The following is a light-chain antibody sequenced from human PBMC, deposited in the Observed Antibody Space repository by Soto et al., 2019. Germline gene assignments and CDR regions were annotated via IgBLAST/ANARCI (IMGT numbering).Light chain of an antibody. J-gene: IGKJ1*01. CDR3: QQSYNAPRT. V-gene: IGKV1-39*01. Sequence: DIQMTQSPSSLSASVGDRVTITCRASQSISSYLNWYQQKPGKAPKLLIYAASSLQSGVPSRFSGSGSGTDFTLTISSLQPEDFAIYYCQQSYNAPRTFGPGTKV. CDR2: AAS. CDR1: QSISSY.